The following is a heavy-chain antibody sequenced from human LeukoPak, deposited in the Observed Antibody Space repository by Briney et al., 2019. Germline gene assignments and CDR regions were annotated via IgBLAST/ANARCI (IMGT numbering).Heavy chain of an antibody. CDR1: GFTFSSYS. D-gene: IGHD6-19*01. V-gene: IGHV3-21*01. CDR3: ARGRDSSGWHTTFDY. Sequence: AGGSLRLSCAASGFTFSSYSMNWVRQAPGKGLEWVSSISSSSSYIYYADSVKGRFTISNAKNSLYLQMNSLRAEDTAVYYCARGRDSSGWHTTFDYWGQGTLVTVSS. J-gene: IGHJ4*02. CDR2: ISSSSSYI.